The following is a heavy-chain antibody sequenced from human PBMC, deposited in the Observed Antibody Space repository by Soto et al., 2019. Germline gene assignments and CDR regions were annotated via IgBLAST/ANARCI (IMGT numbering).Heavy chain of an antibody. CDR1: GFTFSTYA. D-gene: IGHD2-15*01. Sequence: PGGSLRLSCAASGFTFSTYAMSWVRQAPGKGLEWVSAIGASGSSTYYADSVKGRFSISRDNSKNTLYLQMNSLRAEDTVVYYCANSMVGWGQGTLVTV. CDR2: IGASGSST. CDR3: ANSMVG. V-gene: IGHV3-23*01. J-gene: IGHJ4*02.